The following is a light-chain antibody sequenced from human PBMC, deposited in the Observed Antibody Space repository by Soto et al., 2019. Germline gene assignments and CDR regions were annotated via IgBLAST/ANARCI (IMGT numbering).Light chain of an antibody. Sequence: SAVTQPASVSGSPGQSITISCTGTSSDVGGYNYVSWYQQHPGKAPKLMIYDVSNRPSGVSNRFSGSKSGNTASLTISGLQAEDEADYYCSSYTSSSTLVVFGTGTKVTVL. CDR2: DVS. CDR3: SSYTSSSTLVV. V-gene: IGLV2-14*01. J-gene: IGLJ1*01. CDR1: SSDVGGYNY.